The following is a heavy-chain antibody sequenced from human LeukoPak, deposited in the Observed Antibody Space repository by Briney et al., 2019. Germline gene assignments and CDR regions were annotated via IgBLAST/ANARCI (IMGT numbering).Heavy chain of an antibody. CDR3: ARATHYYESSGYDY. D-gene: IGHD3-22*01. CDR1: GFNFNDYA. J-gene: IGHJ4*02. CDR2: ISWNSGTI. Sequence: SLRLSCAASGFNFNDYAMHWVRQAPGKGLEWVSGISWNSGTIGYADSVKGRFTISRDNAKNSLYLQMNSLRAEDTALYYCARATHYYESSGYDYWGQGTLVTVSS. V-gene: IGHV3-9*01.